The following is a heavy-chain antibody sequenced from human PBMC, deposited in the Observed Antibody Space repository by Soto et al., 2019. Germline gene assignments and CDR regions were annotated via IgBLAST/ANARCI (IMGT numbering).Heavy chain of an antibody. CDR3: AKDRQDHNSVWDPFDI. V-gene: IGHV3-23*01. J-gene: IGHJ3*02. CDR2: IGGGDDDT. Sequence: GGSLRLSCAASGFTFHIYAMSWVRQAPGKGLEWVSGIGGGDDDTYYADSVKGRFTISRDNSKDTVFLQMTSLRAEDTAIYYCAKDRQDHNSVWDPFDIWGQGTMVTVSS. D-gene: IGHD1-20*01. CDR1: GFTFHIYA.